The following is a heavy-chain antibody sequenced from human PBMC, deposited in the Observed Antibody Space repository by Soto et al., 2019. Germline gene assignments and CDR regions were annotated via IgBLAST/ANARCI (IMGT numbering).Heavy chain of an antibody. J-gene: IGHJ4*02. CDR2: IDPSDSYT. CDR1: GYRFTSYW. D-gene: IGHD3-16*01. V-gene: IGHV5-10-1*01. CDR3: AREGGDYVWYFDY. Sequence: GESLKISCKCSGYRFTSYWISWVRQMPGKGLEWMGRIDPSDSYTNYSPSFQGHVTISADKSISTAYLQWSSLKASDTAMYYCAREGGDYVWYFDYWGQGTLVTVSS.